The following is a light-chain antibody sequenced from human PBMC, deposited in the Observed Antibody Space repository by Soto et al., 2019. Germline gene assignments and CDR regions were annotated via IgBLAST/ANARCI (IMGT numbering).Light chain of an antibody. J-gene: IGKJ1*01. Sequence: DFVMTQSPDSLAVSLGERATINCKSSQSVLYSSNNKNYLAWYQQKPGQPPKLLIYWASTRESGVPDRFSGSGSGTDFTLTISSLQAEDVAVYYCQQYYSTPRTFGQGTKVEI. CDR2: WAS. V-gene: IGKV4-1*01. CDR3: QQYYSTPRT. CDR1: QSVLYSSNNKNY.